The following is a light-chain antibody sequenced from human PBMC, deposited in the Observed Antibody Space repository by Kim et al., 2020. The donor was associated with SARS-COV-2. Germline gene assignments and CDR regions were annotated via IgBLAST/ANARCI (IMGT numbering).Light chain of an antibody. V-gene: IGKV3-15*01. CDR3: QQYNNWPPWT. J-gene: IGKJ1*01. CDR1: ETVNSN. CDR2: GAS. Sequence: SPWERATLSCRASETVNSNLAWYQQKPGQAPRLLIYGASTRATGIPARFSGSGSGTEFTLTISSLQSEDFALYYCQQYNNWPPWTFGQGTKVDIK.